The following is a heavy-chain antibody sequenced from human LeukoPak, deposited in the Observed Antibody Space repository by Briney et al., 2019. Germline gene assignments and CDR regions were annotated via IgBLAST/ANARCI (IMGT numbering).Heavy chain of an antibody. V-gene: IGHV4-31*03. CDR2: IYYTGSV. Sequence: SETLSLTCTISGASITTGGYYWTWIRQPPGEGLEWIGYIYYTGSVDYNASLKSRLTISLDTSKNRFSLKLNSVTAADTAVYYCARDHSYYFGSQTSTLDVWGQGTAVTVSS. CDR1: GASITTGGYY. J-gene: IGHJ6*02. D-gene: IGHD3-10*01. CDR3: ARDHSYYFGSQTSTLDV.